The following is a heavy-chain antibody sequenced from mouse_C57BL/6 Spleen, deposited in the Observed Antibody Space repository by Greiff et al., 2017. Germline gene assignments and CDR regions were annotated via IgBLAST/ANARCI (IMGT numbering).Heavy chain of an antibody. CDR3: ARLTGTSYFDY. D-gene: IGHD4-1*01. Sequence: QVQLQQSGPELVKPGASVKLSCKASGYTFTSYDINWVKQRPGQGLEWIGWIYPRDGSTKYNEKFKGKSTLTVDKSSSTAYMQLSSLTSEDSAVYYCARLTGTSYFDYWGQGTTLTVSS. J-gene: IGHJ2*01. CDR2: IYPRDGST. CDR1: GYTFTSYD. V-gene: IGHV1-85*01.